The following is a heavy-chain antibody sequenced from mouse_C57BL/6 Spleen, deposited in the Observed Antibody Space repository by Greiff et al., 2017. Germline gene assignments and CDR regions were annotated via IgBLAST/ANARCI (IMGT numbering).Heavy chain of an antibody. CDR2: INPSSGYT. CDR1: GYTFTSYT. CDR3: ARGVAPGDGFAY. Sequence: VQLQQSGAELARPGASVKMSCKASGYTFTSYTMHWVKQRPGQGLEWIGYINPSSGYTKYNQKFKDKATLTADKSASTAYMQLSSLTSEDSEVYYCARGVAPGDGFAYWGQVTLVTVSA. J-gene: IGHJ3*01. D-gene: IGHD1-1*02. V-gene: IGHV1-4*01.